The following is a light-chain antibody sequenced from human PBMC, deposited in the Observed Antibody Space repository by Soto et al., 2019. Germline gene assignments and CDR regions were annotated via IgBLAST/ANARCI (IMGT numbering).Light chain of an antibody. Sequence: QPVLTQPPSASGTPGQGVAISCSGSSSNMGSNTVNWYQHLPGTAPKLLIYNDNQRPSGVPDRFFGSKSGTSASLAITGLQPEDEADYYCAAWDGSLNHILFGGGTKLTVL. CDR3: AAWDGSLNHIL. CDR1: SSNMGSNT. CDR2: NDN. V-gene: IGLV1-44*01. J-gene: IGLJ2*01.